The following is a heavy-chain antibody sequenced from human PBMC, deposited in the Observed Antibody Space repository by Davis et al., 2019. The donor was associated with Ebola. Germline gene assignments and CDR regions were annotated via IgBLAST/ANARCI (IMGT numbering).Heavy chain of an antibody. J-gene: IGHJ4*02. D-gene: IGHD4-17*01. Sequence: GGSLRLSCAASGFTFSDYYMTWIRQAPGKGLEWVSYISSVGSTRDYADSVKGRFTISRDNAKNTLYLQMNSLRAEDTAVYYCARHDYGDSHFDYWGQGTLVTVSS. CDR3: ARHDYGDSHFDY. CDR2: ISSVGSTR. V-gene: IGHV3-11*01. CDR1: GFTFSDYY.